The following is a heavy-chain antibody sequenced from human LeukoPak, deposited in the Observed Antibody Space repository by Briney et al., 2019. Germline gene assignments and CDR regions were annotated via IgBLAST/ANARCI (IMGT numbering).Heavy chain of an antibody. CDR2: TSFDGNNE. J-gene: IGHJ4*02. CDR3: ARGPHHYDASGPGY. V-gene: IGHV3-30*03. CDR1: GFTFSRYG. Sequence: PGKSLRLSCLTSGFTFSRYGMHWVRQAPGKGLEWVAVTSFDGNNENYADSVKGRFTISRDDSKNTLYLQMSSLRVEDTAMYYCARGPHHYDASGPGYWGQGTLVTVSA. D-gene: IGHD3-3*01.